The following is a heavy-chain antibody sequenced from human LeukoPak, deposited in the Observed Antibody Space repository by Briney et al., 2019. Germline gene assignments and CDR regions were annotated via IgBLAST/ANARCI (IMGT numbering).Heavy chain of an antibody. J-gene: IGHJ3*02. V-gene: IGHV3-23*01. CDR1: GFTFSSYA. D-gene: IGHD1-26*01. CDR2: ISGSGGST. Sequence: GGSLRLSCAASGFTFSSYAMSWVRQAPGKGLEWVSGISGSGGSTHFADSVKGRFTISRDNSKNTLYLQMSSLRAEDTAVYYCAKTSGSYWPDAFDIWGQGTMVAVSS. CDR3: AKTSGSYWPDAFDI.